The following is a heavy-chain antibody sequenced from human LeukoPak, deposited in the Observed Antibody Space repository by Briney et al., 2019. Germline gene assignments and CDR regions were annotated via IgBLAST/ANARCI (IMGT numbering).Heavy chain of an antibody. CDR2: IYYSGST. CDR3: ARGSSGGMAY. Sequence: SETLSLTCAVYGGSFSGYYWSWIRQPPGKGLEWIGSIYYSGSTYYNPSLKSRVTISVDTSKNQFSLKLSSVTAADTAVYYCARGSSGGMAYWGQGTLVAVSS. CDR1: GGSFSGYY. J-gene: IGHJ4*02. V-gene: IGHV4-34*01. D-gene: IGHD6-19*01.